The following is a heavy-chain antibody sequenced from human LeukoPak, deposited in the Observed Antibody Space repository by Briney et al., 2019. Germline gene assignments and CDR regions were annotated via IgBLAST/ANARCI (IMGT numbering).Heavy chain of an antibody. D-gene: IGHD4-11*01. CDR1: GFTFSSYA. Sequence: PGGSLRLSCTASGFTFSSYAMSWVRQAPGKGLEWVSAISGSGGSTYYADSVKGRFTISRDNSKNTLYLQMNSLRAEDTAVYYCASPYSNYILSDYWGQGTLVTVSS. CDR3: ASPYSNYILSDY. V-gene: IGHV3-23*01. CDR2: ISGSGGST. J-gene: IGHJ4*02.